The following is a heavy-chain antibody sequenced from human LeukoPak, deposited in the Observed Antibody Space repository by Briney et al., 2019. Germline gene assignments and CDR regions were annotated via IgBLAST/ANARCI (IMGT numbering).Heavy chain of an antibody. CDR3: ARVTYYYDSSGYHFDY. CDR1: GFTVSSNY. CDR2: IYSGGST. J-gene: IGHJ4*02. Sequence: PGGSLRLSCAASGFTVSSNYMSWVRQAPGKGLEWVSVIYSGGSTYYADSVKGRFTISRDNSKNTLYLQMNSLRAEDTAVYYCARVTYYYDSSGYHFDYWGQGTLVTVSS. V-gene: IGHV3-53*01. D-gene: IGHD3-22*01.